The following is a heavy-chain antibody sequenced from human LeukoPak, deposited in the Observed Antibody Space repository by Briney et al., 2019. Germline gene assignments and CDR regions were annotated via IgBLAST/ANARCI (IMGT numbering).Heavy chain of an antibody. Sequence: GESLKISCQGSGYSFTSYWIGWVRQMPGKGLEWMGIIYPGDSDTRYSPSFQGQVTISADKSISTAYLQWSSLKASDTAMYYCARVDIVVVPAAIQADYYYYYMDVWGKGTTVTVSS. D-gene: IGHD2-2*02. J-gene: IGHJ6*03. V-gene: IGHV5-51*01. CDR3: ARVDIVVVPAAIQADYYYYYMDV. CDR2: IYPGDSDT. CDR1: GYSFTSYW.